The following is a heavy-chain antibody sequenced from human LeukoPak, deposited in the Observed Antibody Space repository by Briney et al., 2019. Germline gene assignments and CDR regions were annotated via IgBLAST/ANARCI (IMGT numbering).Heavy chain of an antibody. Sequence: PGGSLRLSCAASGLTFRTYTMDWVRQAPGKGLEWVSSIAGRNNYIYYADSVKGRFTISRDNAKNSLYLQMNSLRAEDTAVYYCASESVGGNSGWYFDYWGLGTLVTVSS. CDR3: ASESVGGNSGWYFDY. CDR1: GLTFRTYT. D-gene: IGHD5-12*01. CDR2: IAGRNNYI. J-gene: IGHJ4*01. V-gene: IGHV3-21*01.